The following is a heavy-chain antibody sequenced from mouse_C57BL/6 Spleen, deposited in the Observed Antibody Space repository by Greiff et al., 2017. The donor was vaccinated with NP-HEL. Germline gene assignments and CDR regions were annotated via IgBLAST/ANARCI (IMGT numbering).Heavy chain of an antibody. CDR1: GYTFTDYY. Sequence: VQLQQSGAELVRPGASVKLSCKASGYTFTDYYINWVKQRPGQGLEWIARIYPGSGNTYYNEKFKGKATLTAEKTSRTAYMQLSSLTSEDSAVYFCARRNYYGSSYGYYYAMDYWGQGTSVTVSS. D-gene: IGHD1-1*01. CDR2: IYPGSGNT. V-gene: IGHV1-76*01. CDR3: ARRNYYGSSYGYYYAMDY. J-gene: IGHJ4*01.